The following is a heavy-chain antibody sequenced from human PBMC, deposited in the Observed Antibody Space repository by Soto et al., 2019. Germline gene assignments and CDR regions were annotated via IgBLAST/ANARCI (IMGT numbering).Heavy chain of an antibody. CDR3: AKGSYRPHDY. CDR1: GFTFSTYA. CDR2: ISGSGDTT. D-gene: IGHD1-26*01. J-gene: IGHJ4*02. Sequence: EVQLLESGGGLVQPGGSLRLSCAASGFTFSTYAMSWVRQAPGKGLEWVSAISGSGDTTYYANSVKGRFTISRDNSKHALYPQMNSLRAEDTAVFYCAKGSYRPHDYWGQGTLVTVSS. V-gene: IGHV3-23*01.